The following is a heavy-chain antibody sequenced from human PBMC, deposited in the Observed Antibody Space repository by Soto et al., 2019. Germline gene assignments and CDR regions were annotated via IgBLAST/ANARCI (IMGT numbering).Heavy chain of an antibody. V-gene: IGHV3-23*01. CDR3: AQDRGCSGSTCYQAY. CDR2: ISGSRGSTT. D-gene: IGHD2-2*01. CDR1: GFTFSDYG. Sequence: LRLSCAASGFTFSDYGLSWVRQAPGKGLEWVSSISGSRGSTTYYAGSVKGRFTISRDNSKNTLYLQMNSLRVEDTAVYYCAQDRGCSGSTCYQAYWGPGTLVTVS. J-gene: IGHJ4*02.